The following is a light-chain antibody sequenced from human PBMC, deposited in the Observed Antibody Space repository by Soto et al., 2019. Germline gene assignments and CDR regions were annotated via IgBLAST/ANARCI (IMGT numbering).Light chain of an antibody. CDR1: QSISSS. CDR3: QQLNSYPRT. CDR2: RAT. V-gene: IGKV1-9*01. J-gene: IGKJ4*01. Sequence: DIELTQSPSILSASAGDRVTITCRASQSISSSLAWYQQKPGKAPKLLIYRATTLQSGVPSRFSGSGSGTEFTLTISSLQPDDLASYYWQQLNSYPRTFGGGTQVEIK.